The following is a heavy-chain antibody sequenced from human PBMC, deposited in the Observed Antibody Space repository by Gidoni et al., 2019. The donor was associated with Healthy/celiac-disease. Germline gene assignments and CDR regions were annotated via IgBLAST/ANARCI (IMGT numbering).Heavy chain of an antibody. Sequence: EVQLLESGGGLVQPGGSLRLSCAASGFTFRSYAISWVRQAPGKGPEWVLAISGSGGRTYYADSVKGRFTISRDNPKNTLYLQMNSLRAEDTAVYYCAKDLGGDIVVVPAAIVFDYWGQGTLVTVSS. CDR3: AKDLGGDIVVVPAAIVFDY. V-gene: IGHV3-23*01. CDR2: ISGSGGRT. D-gene: IGHD2-2*01. CDR1: GFTFRSYA. J-gene: IGHJ4*02.